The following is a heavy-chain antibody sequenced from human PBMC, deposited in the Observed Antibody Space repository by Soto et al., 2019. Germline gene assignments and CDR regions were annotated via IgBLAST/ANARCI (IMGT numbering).Heavy chain of an antibody. CDR1: GGSISSGGYY. D-gene: IGHD6-25*01. V-gene: IGHV4-31*03. J-gene: IGHJ4*02. CDR3: ARTYSSAFYYFDY. Sequence: QVQLQESGPGLVKPSQTLSLPCTVSGGSISSGGYYWSWIRQHPGKGLEWIGYIYYSGSTYYNPSLKSRVTISVDTSKNQFSLKLSSVTAADTAVYYCARTYSSAFYYFDYWGQGTLVTVSS. CDR2: IYYSGST.